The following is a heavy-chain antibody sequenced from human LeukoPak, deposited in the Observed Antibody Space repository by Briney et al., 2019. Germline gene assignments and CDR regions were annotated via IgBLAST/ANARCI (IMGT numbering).Heavy chain of an antibody. CDR2: FNLNSGGT. V-gene: IGHV1-2*02. J-gene: IGHJ4*02. Sequence: GASVKVSCKASGSTFTGYIMPGVGRPPGQGLGWLGWFNLNSGGTNYAQKFQGRVTMTRDTSISTAYMELSRLRSDDTAVYYCARDHYCSSTSCYYRFDYWGQGTLVTVSP. D-gene: IGHD2-2*01. CDR3: ARDHYCSSTSCYYRFDY. CDR1: GSTFTGYI.